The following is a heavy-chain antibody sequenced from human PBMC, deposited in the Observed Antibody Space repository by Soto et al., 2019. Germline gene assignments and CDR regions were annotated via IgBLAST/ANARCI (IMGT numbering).Heavy chain of an antibody. CDR3: ARQGSRWGSTRWYPNCFDT. Sequence: PSETLSLTCTVSGGSISSSSYYWGWIRQPPGKGLEWIGSIYYSGSTYYNPSLKSRVTISVDTSKNQFSLKLSSVTAADTAVYYCARQGSRWGSTRWYPNCFDTWGQGTLVTVSS. CDR2: IYYSGST. D-gene: IGHD6-13*01. J-gene: IGHJ5*02. V-gene: IGHV4-39*01. CDR1: GGSISSSSYY.